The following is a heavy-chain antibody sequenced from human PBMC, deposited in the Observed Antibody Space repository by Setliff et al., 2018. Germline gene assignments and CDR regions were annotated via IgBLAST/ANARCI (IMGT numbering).Heavy chain of an antibody. CDR1: GFSITNGYY. Sequence: SETLSLTCAVSGFSITNGYYWGWIRQSPGKQLEWIGNIFQSGITFYNPSLKSRVTISLDPSQNQFSLKLRTVTAADTAVYFCARVGGLLVATMPFDYWGPGTLVTVSS. CDR2: IFQSGIT. CDR3: ARVGGLLVATMPFDY. V-gene: IGHV4-38-2*01. J-gene: IGHJ4*02. D-gene: IGHD5-12*01.